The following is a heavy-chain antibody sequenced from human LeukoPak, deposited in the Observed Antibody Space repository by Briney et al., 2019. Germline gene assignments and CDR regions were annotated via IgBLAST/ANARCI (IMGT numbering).Heavy chain of an antibody. CDR3: AKGLYDFWSGYLGNYMDV. Sequence: PGGSLRLSCAASGFTFSSYSMSWVRQAPGKGLEWVSAISGSGGSTYYADSVKGRFTISRDNSKNTLYLQMNSLRAEDTAVYYCAKGLYDFWSGYLGNYMDVWGKGTTVTVSS. J-gene: IGHJ6*03. CDR2: ISGSGGST. V-gene: IGHV3-23*01. CDR1: GFTFSSYS. D-gene: IGHD3-3*01.